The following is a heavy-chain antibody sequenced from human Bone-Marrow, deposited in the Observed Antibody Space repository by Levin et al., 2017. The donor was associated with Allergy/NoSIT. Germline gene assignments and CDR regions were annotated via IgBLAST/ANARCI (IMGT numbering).Heavy chain of an antibody. CDR1: GFTVNNYY. D-gene: IGHD2-21*01. CDR2: IYTGGTT. CDR3: ARRISGVGEPFDC. J-gene: IGHJ4*02. Sequence: GESLKISCAASGFTVNNYYMNWVRQAPGKGLEWVSVIYTGGTTYYADSVKDRFTISRDTSKNTLYLQMNSRRVEDTAVYYCARRISGVGEPFDCWGQGTQVTVSS. V-gene: IGHV3-53*01.